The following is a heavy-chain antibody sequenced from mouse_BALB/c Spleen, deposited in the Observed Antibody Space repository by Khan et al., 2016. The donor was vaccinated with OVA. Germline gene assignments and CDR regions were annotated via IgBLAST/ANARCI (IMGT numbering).Heavy chain of an antibody. CDR2: INPSNGYT. V-gene: IGHV1-4*01. CDR1: GYTFTSYT. J-gene: IGHJ3*01. CDR3: VRDGAYHRNDGWFAY. D-gene: IGHD2-14*01. Sequence: VQLQQSGAELARPGASVKMSCKASGYTFTSYTIHWIKLRPGQGLEWIGFINPSNGYTNYNPKFKDKATLTADKSSTTVYMHLSSLTSDDSAVYNCVRDGAYHRNDGWFAYWGQGTLVTVSA.